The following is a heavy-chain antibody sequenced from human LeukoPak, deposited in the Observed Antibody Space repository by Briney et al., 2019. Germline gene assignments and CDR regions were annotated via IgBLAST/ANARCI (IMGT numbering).Heavy chain of an antibody. CDR3: ARVPTVVTPSGY. D-gene: IGHD4-23*01. J-gene: IGHJ4*02. CDR1: GFTFSSYS. Sequence: GGSLSLSCAASGFTFSSYSMNWVRQAPGKGLEWVSSISSSSSYIYYADSVKGRFTISRDNAKNSLYLQMNSLRAEDTAVYYCARVPTVVTPSGYWGQGTLVTVSS. CDR2: ISSSSSYI. V-gene: IGHV3-21*01.